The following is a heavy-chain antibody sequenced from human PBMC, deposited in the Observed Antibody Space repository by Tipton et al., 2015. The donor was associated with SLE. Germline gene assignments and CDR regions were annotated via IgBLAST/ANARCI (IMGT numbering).Heavy chain of an antibody. CDR1: GYSISSGYY. CDR2: IYHSGST. Sequence: TLSLTCAVSGYSISSGYYWGWIRQPPGKGLEWIGSIYHSGSTYYNPSLKSRVTISVDTSKNQFSLKLSSVTAADTAVYCCARHSRKTSGAMGAFDIWGQGTMVTVSS. D-gene: IGHD5-18*01. CDR3: ARHSRKTSGAMGAFDI. J-gene: IGHJ3*02. V-gene: IGHV4-38-2*01.